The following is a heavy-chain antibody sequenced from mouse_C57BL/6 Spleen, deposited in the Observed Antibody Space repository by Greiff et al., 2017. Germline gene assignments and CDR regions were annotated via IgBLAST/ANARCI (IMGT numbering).Heavy chain of an antibody. CDR2: IDPSDSET. D-gene: IGHD4-1*01. J-gene: IGHJ2*01. CDR3: ARIWDERNYFAY. CDR1: GYTFTSYW. V-gene: IGHV1-52*01. Sequence: QVQLQQPGAELVRPGSSVKLSCKASGYTFTSYWMHWVKPRPIQGLEWIGNIDPSDSETHYNQKFKDKATLTVDKSSSTAYMQLSSLTSEDSAVXYCARIWDERNYFAYWGQGTTLTVAS.